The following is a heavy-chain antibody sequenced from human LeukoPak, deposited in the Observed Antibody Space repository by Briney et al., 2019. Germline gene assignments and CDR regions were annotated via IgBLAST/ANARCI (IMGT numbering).Heavy chain of an antibody. V-gene: IGHV4-59*01. Sequence: SETLSLTCTVSGGSISSYYWSWIRQPPGKGLEWVGYIYYSGSTNYNPSLKSRVTISVDTSKNQFSLKLSSVTAADTAVYYCARDLRYSSSLSWFDHWGQGTLVTVSS. D-gene: IGHD6-6*01. CDR1: GGSISSYY. CDR3: ARDLRYSSSLSWFDH. J-gene: IGHJ5*02. CDR2: IYYSGST.